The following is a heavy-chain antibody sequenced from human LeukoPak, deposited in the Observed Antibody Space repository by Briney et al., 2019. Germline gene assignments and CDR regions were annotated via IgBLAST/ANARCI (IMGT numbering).Heavy chain of an antibody. D-gene: IGHD4-23*01. CDR1: GLTFTSHG. CDR2: VRSDGSDT. Sequence: GGSLRLSCTTSGLTFTSHGFHWLRQVVGKRMEWVAFVRSDGSDTYHANSVKGRFSVSRDDSKNTLYLQMNSLRPEGTAVYYCARDRGKDYFDSWGQGTQVTVSS. CDR3: ARDRGKDYFDS. J-gene: IGHJ4*02. V-gene: IGHV3-30*02.